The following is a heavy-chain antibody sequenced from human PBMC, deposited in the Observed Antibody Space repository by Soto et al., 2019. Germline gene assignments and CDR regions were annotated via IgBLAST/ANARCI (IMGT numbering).Heavy chain of an antibody. Sequence: SETLSLTCTVSGGSISSYYWSWIRQPPGKGLEWIGYIYYSGSTNYNPSLKSRDTISVDTSKNQFSLKLSSVTAADTAVYYCARVVVVAATQVYFQHWGQGTLVTVSS. CDR3: ARVVVVAATQVYFQH. V-gene: IGHV4-59*01. J-gene: IGHJ1*01. CDR2: IYYSGST. D-gene: IGHD2-15*01. CDR1: GGSISSYY.